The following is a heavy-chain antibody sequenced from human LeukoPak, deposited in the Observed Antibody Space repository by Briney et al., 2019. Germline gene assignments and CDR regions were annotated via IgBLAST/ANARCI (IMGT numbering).Heavy chain of an antibody. Sequence: TGGSLRLSCAASGFTFSSYSMNWVRQAPGKGLEWVSSISSSSSYIYYADSVKGRFTISRDNAKNSLYLQMNSLRAEDTAVYYCARDLQMDTAMVTMWYNWFDPWGQGTLVTVSS. CDR2: ISSSSSYI. V-gene: IGHV3-21*01. J-gene: IGHJ5*02. CDR3: ARDLQMDTAMVTMWYNWFDP. D-gene: IGHD5-18*01. CDR1: GFTFSSYS.